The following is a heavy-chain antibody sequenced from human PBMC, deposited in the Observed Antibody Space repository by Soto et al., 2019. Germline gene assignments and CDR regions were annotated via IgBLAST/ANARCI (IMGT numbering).Heavy chain of an antibody. CDR2: IYWNDDK. J-gene: IGHJ6*02. CDR3: AHSAYSSSSDYYYGMDV. D-gene: IGHD6-6*01. Sequence: SGPTLVKPTQTLTLTCTFSGFSLSTSGVGVGWIRQPPGKALEWLALIYWNDDKRYSPSLKSRLTITKDTSKNQVVLTMTNMDPVDTATYYCAHSAYSSSSDYYYGMDVWGQGTTVTVSS. CDR1: GFSLSTSGVG. V-gene: IGHV2-5*01.